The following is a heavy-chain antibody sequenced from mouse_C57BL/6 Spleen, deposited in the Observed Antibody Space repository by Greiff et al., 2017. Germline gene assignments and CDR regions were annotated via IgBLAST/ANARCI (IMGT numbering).Heavy chain of an antibody. CDR1: GYTFTSYW. Sequence: QVQLQHPGAELVRPGSSVKLSCKASGYTFTSYWMHWVKQRPIQGLEWIGNIDPSDSETHYNQKFKDKATLTVDKSSSTAYMQLSSLTSEDSAVYYGAKGRWEGYFDYWGQGTTLTVSS. D-gene: IGHD1-1*02. V-gene: IGHV1-52*01. J-gene: IGHJ2*01. CDR2: IDPSDSET. CDR3: AKGRWEGYFDY.